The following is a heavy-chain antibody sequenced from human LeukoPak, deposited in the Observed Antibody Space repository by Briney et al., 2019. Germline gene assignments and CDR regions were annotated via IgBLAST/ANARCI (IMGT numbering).Heavy chain of an antibody. D-gene: IGHD3-22*01. J-gene: IGHJ4*02. CDR3: AKEKGFGYSPRDY. CDR1: GFTFSNYA. V-gene: IGHV3-23*01. CDR2: ISGRGDGT. Sequence: GGSLRLSCAASGFTFSNYAMTWVRQAPGKGLEWISTISGRGDGTYYTDSVKGRFTISRDNSKNTVYLQMNNLRAEDTALYYCAKEKGFGYSPRDYWGQGTLVTVSA.